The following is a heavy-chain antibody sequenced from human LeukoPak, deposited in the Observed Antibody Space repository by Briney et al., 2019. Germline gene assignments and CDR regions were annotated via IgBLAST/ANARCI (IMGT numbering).Heavy chain of an antibody. V-gene: IGHV3-66*01. CDR3: ARTVRILTDGRWGLDY. Sequence: GGSLRLSCAASGFTVSSNYMSWVRQAPGKGLEWVSVIYSGGSTYYADSVKGRFTISRDNSKNTLYLQMNSLRAEDTAVYYCARTVRILTDGRWGLDYWGQGTLVTVSS. D-gene: IGHD3-9*01. CDR2: IYSGGST. J-gene: IGHJ4*02. CDR1: GFTVSSNY.